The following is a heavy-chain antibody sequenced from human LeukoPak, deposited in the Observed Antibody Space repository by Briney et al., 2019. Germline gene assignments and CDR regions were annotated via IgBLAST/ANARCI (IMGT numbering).Heavy chain of an antibody. Sequence: GGSLRLSCEASGFTFSSFRMHWVRQPPGKGLVWVSRINSDGTTTSYADSVKGRFTISRDNAKNTLYLQMNSLRAEDTAVYYCAPDPILDYWGQGTLVTVSS. V-gene: IGHV3-74*01. CDR1: GFTFSSFR. D-gene: IGHD5-24*01. CDR2: INSDGTTT. CDR3: APDPILDY. J-gene: IGHJ4*02.